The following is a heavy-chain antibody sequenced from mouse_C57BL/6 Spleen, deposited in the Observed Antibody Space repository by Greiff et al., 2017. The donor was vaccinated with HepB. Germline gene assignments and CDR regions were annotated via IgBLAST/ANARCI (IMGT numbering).Heavy chain of an antibody. Sequence: EVHLVESGPGLVKPSQSLSLTCSVTGYSITSGYYWNWIRQFPGNKLEWMGYISYDGSNNYNPSLKNRISITRDTSKNQFFLKLNSVTTEDTATYYCARGEALWSFDYWGQGTTLTVSS. D-gene: IGHD1-1*02. CDR2: ISYDGSN. CDR1: GYSITSGYY. CDR3: ARGEALWSFDY. J-gene: IGHJ2*01. V-gene: IGHV3-6*01.